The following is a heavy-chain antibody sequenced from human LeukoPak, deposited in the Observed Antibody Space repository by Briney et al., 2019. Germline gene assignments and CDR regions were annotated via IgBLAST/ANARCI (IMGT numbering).Heavy chain of an antibody. J-gene: IGHJ4*02. D-gene: IGHD2-15*01. CDR3: ARKAPGGGGWTYFEY. CDR1: GGSVSGHY. V-gene: IGHV4-59*02. CDR2: IHARGST. Sequence: SETLSLTCAVSGGSVSGHYWDWIRQPPGKGLEWIGYIHARGSTNYNPSLKSRVTISVDTSENHISLKLTSVTAADTAVYYCARKAPGGGGWTYFEYWGQGSLVGVSS.